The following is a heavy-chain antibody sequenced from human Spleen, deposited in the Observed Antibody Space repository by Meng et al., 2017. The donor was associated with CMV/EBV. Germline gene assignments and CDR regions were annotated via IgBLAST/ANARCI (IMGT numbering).Heavy chain of an antibody. D-gene: IGHD1-1*01. Sequence: SCKASGYTFTSHYMHWVRQTPGHGLEWMGMIDPNAGTTAYAERFRGRVTMTGDTSTSTVYMELNNLRSEDTALYFCAAKIDTTYFDSWGQGTLVTVSS. CDR1: GYTFTSHY. CDR3: AAKIDTTYFDS. J-gene: IGHJ4*02. CDR2: IDPNAGTT. V-gene: IGHV1-46*01.